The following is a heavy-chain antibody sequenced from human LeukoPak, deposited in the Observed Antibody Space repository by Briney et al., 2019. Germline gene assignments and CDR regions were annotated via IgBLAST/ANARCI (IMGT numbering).Heavy chain of an antibody. CDR1: GFTFSDYG. Sequence: PGRSLRLSCAASGFTFSDYGMHWVRQAPGKGLEWVADIWYNGSNKYYAESVKGRFTISRDNSRNTLYLQMNSLRAEDTAVYYCSRGGYGDYNNWFDPWGQGTLVIVSS. CDR2: IWYNGSNK. V-gene: IGHV3-33*08. D-gene: IGHD4-17*01. J-gene: IGHJ5*02. CDR3: SRGGYGDYNNWFDP.